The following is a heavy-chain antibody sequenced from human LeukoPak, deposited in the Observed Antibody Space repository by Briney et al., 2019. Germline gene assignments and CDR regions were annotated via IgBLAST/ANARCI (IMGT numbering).Heavy chain of an antibody. V-gene: IGHV1-18*01. CDR1: GYTFTIYG. CDR2: ISAYNGNT. J-gene: IGHJ4*02. D-gene: IGHD3-3*01. CDR3: AREAYYDFWSGYYTGSLFDY. Sequence: ASVKVSCKASGYTFTIYGISWVRQAPGQGLEWMGWISAYNGNTNYAQKLQGRVTMTTDTSTSTAYMELRSLRSDDTAVYYCAREAYYDFWSGYYTGSLFDYWGQGTLVTVSS.